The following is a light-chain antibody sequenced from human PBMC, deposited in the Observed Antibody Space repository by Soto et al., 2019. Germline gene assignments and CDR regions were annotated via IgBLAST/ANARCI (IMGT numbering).Light chain of an antibody. J-gene: IGKJ5*01. CDR3: QHYGSSLSIT. Sequence: EIVLTQSPGTLSLSPGERATLSCRARQSVSSNYLAWYQQKPGQAPRLLSYGASSRATGIPDRFSGSGSGTDFTLTISRLEPEDFAVYYCQHYGSSLSITFGQGTRLEIK. V-gene: IGKV3-20*01. CDR2: GAS. CDR1: QSVSSNY.